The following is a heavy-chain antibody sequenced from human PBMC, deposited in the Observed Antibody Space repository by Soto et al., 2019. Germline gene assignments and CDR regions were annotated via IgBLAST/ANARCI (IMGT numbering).Heavy chain of an antibody. CDR3: ARLAYCGGDCYSQSFDI. CDR1: GYCLTSCW. CDR2: IYPGYSDS. D-gene: IGHD2-21*02. Sequence: PGESLTISCKGSGYCLTSCWICWGRQLHGKGLELMGIIYPGYSDSRYSPSFQDQVTISADKSISTAYLQWSSLKASDTAMYYCARLAYCGGDCYSQSFDIWGQGTMVTVSS. V-gene: IGHV5-51*01. J-gene: IGHJ3*02.